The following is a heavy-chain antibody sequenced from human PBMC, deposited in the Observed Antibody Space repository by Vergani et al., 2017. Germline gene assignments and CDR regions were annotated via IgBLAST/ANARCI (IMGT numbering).Heavy chain of an antibody. D-gene: IGHD2-15*01. CDR3: AFVVVAATPVLSFDY. J-gene: IGHJ4*02. Sequence: QVQLVQSGAEVKKPGSSVKVSCKASGGTFSSYAISWVRQAPGQGLEWMGRIITIFGTANYAQKFQGRVTITADESTSTAYMELSSLRSEDTAVYYCAFVVVAATPVLSFDYWGQGTLVTVSS. V-gene: IGHV1-69*18. CDR1: GGTFSSYA. CDR2: IITIFGTA.